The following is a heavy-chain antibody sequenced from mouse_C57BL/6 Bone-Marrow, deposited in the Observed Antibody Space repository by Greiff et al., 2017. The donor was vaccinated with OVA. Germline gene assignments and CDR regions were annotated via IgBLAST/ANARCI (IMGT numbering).Heavy chain of an antibody. Sequence: EVKVVESGGDLVKPGGSLKLSCAASGFTFSSYGMSWVRQTPDKRLEWVATISSGGSYTYYPDSVKGRFTISRDNAKNTLYLQMSSLKSEDTAMYYCARHYYGSRRFAYWGQGTLVTVSA. J-gene: IGHJ3*01. CDR1: GFTFSSYG. CDR3: ARHYYGSRRFAY. V-gene: IGHV5-6*01. D-gene: IGHD1-1*01. CDR2: ISSGGSYT.